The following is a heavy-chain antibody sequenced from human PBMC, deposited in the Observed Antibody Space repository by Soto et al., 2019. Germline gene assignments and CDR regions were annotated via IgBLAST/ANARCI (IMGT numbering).Heavy chain of an antibody. CDR2: MYYSGST. CDR3: ARRPNYYGSSGFGFYFDY. D-gene: IGHD3-22*01. Sequence: SETLSLTCSVSGGSISSSGFYWGWLRQSPGGGLEWIGNMYYSGSTYYNPSLKSRVTISDDTSRNQFFLKLTSVTAADTAVYYCARRPNYYGSSGFGFYFDYWGQGKLVTVSS. V-gene: IGHV4-39*01. J-gene: IGHJ4*01. CDR1: GGSISSSGFY.